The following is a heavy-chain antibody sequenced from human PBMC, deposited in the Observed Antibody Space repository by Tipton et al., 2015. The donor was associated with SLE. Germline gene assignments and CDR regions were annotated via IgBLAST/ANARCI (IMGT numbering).Heavy chain of an antibody. V-gene: IGHV4-59*06. J-gene: IGHJ4*02. CDR2: VFYTGSA. CDR3: ARVKEWLYYFDY. D-gene: IGHD3-3*01. Sequence: TLSLTCNVSGDSISRYYWGWIRQPAGKGLEWIGYVFYTGSAYYNPSLRNRVSLSLDTSRNQFSLSLSSVTAADTGVYYCARVKEWLYYFDYWGQGALVTVSS. CDR1: GDSISRYY.